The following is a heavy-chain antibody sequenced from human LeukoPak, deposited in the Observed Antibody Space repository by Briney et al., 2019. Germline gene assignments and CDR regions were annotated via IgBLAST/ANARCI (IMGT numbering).Heavy chain of an antibody. V-gene: IGHV3-21*01. Sequence: PGGSLRLSCAASGFTFSSYEMNWVRQAPGRGLEWVSAISGSGGSTYYADSVKGRFTISRDNAKNSLYLQMNSLRAEDTAVYYCARDLDRKFDYWGQGTLVTVSS. J-gene: IGHJ4*02. CDR3: ARDLDRKFDY. D-gene: IGHD3-16*02. CDR1: GFTFSSYE. CDR2: ISGSGGST.